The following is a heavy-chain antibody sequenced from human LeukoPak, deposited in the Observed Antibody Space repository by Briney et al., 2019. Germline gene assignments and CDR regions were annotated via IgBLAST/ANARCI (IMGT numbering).Heavy chain of an antibody. D-gene: IGHD3-22*01. Sequence: GESLRLSCAASGFTFSTYNMNWVRQAPGKGLEWVSSITSSSSYIYYADSVKGRFTISRDNAKSSLYLQMNSLRAEDTAVYYCARESPYYDSSGYYFDYWGQGTLVTVSS. CDR1: GFTFSTYN. V-gene: IGHV3-21*01. J-gene: IGHJ4*02. CDR2: ITSSSSYI. CDR3: ARESPYYDSSGYYFDY.